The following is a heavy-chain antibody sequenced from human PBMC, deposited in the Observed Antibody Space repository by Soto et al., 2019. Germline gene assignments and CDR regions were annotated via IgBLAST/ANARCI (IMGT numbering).Heavy chain of an antibody. J-gene: IGHJ4*02. CDR3: ARGQVVAAQH. Sequence: SETLSLTCTVSGGSISSGDYYWSWIRQPPGKGLEWIGYIYYSGSTYYNPSLKSRVTISVDRSKNQFSLKLSSVTAVDTAVYYCARGQVVAAQHWGQGTLVTVSS. D-gene: IGHD2-15*01. CDR1: GGSISSGDYY. CDR2: IYYSGST. V-gene: IGHV4-30-4*01.